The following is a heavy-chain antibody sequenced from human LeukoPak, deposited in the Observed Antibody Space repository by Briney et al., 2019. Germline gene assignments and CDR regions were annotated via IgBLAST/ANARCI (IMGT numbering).Heavy chain of an antibody. Sequence: ASVKVSCKASGYTFTGYYMHWVRQAPGQGLEWMGWINPNSGGTNYAQKFQGRVTITADKSTSTAYMELSSLRSEDTAVYYCARVGMITFGGVIANSYFDYWGQGTLVTVSS. CDR3: ARVGMITFGGVIANSYFDY. V-gene: IGHV1-2*02. D-gene: IGHD3-16*02. J-gene: IGHJ4*02. CDR1: GYTFTGYY. CDR2: INPNSGGT.